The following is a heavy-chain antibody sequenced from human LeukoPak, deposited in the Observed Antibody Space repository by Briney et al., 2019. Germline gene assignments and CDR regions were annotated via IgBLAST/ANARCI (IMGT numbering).Heavy chain of an antibody. CDR1: GYSISSGYY. Sequence: PSETLSLTCAVSGYSISSGYYWGWIRQPPGKGLEWIGSINHSGSTYYNPSLKSRVTISVDTSKNQFSLKLSSVTAADTAAYYCARNLGYSSLDCWGQGTLLTVSS. V-gene: IGHV4-38-2*01. J-gene: IGHJ4*02. CDR3: ARNLGYSSLDC. CDR2: INHSGST. D-gene: IGHD6-13*01.